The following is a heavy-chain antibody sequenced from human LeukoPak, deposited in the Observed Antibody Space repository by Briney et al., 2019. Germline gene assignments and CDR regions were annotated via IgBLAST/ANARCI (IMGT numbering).Heavy chain of an antibody. J-gene: IGHJ4*02. D-gene: IGHD3-3*01. CDR1: GFTFSRSG. CDR2: IGYDGSKI. V-gene: IGHV3-30*02. Sequence: GGSLRLSRAASGFTFSRSGMHWVRQAPGKGLEWVTFIGYDGSKIYYADSVKGRFTISRDNSKNTLYLQMNSLRAEDTAVYYCAKEGGGYRYDFWSGCLGVDYWGQGTLVTVSS. CDR3: AKEGGGYRYDFWSGCLGVDY.